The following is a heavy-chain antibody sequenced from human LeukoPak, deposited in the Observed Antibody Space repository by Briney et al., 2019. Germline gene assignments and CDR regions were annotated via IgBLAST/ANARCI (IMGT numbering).Heavy chain of an antibody. CDR3: ASGNDSGSDY. J-gene: IGHJ4*02. D-gene: IGHD3-22*01. Sequence: SETLSLTCTVSGGSISSSSYYWGWIRQPPGTGLEWIGSIYYSGSTYYNPSLKSRVTISVDTSKNQFSLKLSSVTAADTAVYYCASGNDSGSDYWGQGTLVTVSS. V-gene: IGHV4-39*01. CDR1: GGSISSSSYY. CDR2: IYYSGST.